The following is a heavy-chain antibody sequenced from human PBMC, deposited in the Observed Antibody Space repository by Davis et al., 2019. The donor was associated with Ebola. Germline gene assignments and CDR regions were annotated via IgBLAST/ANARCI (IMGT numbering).Heavy chain of an antibody. Sequence: GESLKISCAASGFTFSGSALHWVRQAPGQGLEWMGWISAYNGNTNYAQKLQGRVTMTTDTSTSTAYMELRSLRSDDTAVYYCARGGTPYYYGMDVWGQGTTVTVSS. CDR3: ARGGTPYYYGMDV. CDR1: GFTFSGSA. V-gene: IGHV1-18*01. CDR2: ISAYNGNT. J-gene: IGHJ6*02.